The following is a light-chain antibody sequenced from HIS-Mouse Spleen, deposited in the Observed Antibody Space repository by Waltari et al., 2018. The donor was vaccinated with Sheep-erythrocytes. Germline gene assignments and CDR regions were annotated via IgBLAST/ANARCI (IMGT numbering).Light chain of an antibody. CDR1: STPVGGYNY. J-gene: IGLJ3*02. Sequence: SALTQPPSASGPPGQSVPIPCPGTSTPVGGYNYGSWYQQHPGKAPNLMIYAVSRRPSGVPDRFSGSKSGNTASLTVSGLQAEDEADYYCSSYAGSNNWVFGGGTKLTVL. V-gene: IGLV2-8*01. CDR3: SSYAGSNNWV. CDR2: AVS.